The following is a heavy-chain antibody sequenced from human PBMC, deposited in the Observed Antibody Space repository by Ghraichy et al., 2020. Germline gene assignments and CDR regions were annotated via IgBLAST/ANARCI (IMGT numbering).Heavy chain of an antibody. D-gene: IGHD3-3*01. Sequence: SETLSLTCAVYGGSFSGYYWSWIRQPPGKGLEWIGEINHSGSTNYNPSLKSRVTISVDTSKNQFSLKLSSVTAADTAVYYCASGKLYYDFWSGYYWFDPWGQGTLVTVSS. V-gene: IGHV4-34*01. CDR2: INHSGST. CDR3: ASGKLYYDFWSGYYWFDP. J-gene: IGHJ5*02. CDR1: GGSFSGYY.